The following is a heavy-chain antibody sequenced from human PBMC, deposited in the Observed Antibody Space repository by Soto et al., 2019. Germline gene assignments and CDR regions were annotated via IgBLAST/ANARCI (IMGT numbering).Heavy chain of an antibody. CDR2: TYYRSKWYS. V-gene: IGHV6-1*01. CDR3: ARVQHPAYFDY. CDR1: GDSVSSNLAS. Sequence: SQTLSVTCVISGDSVSSNLASWGWIRQSPSRGLEWLGRTYYRSKWYSYYAQSVKSRITINSDTSKKQFSLHLSSVTPEDTVVYYCARVQHPAYFDYWGQGTPVTVSS. J-gene: IGHJ4*02.